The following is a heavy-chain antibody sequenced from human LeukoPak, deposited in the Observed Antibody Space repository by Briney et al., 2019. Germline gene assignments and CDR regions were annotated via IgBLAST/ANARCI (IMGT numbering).Heavy chain of an antibody. CDR2: INPNSGGT. V-gene: IGHV1-2*02. Sequence: ASVKVSCKASGYAFTAYYIHWLRQAPGQGLEWLGWINPNSGGTNYLQRFQGRVTLTTDTSISTAFMELSSLISDDTAVYYCARGPSHGAFDIWGQGTVVTVSS. J-gene: IGHJ3*02. CDR3: ARGPSHGAFDI. CDR1: GYAFTAYY.